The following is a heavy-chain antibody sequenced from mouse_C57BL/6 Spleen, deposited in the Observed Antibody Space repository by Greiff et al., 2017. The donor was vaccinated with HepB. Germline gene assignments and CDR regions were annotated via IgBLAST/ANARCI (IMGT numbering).Heavy chain of an antibody. CDR1: GFTFSSYT. CDR2: ISGGGGNT. CDR3: ARQGYGNYLYYFDY. J-gene: IGHJ2*01. D-gene: IGHD2-10*02. V-gene: IGHV5-9*01. Sequence: EVKVIESGGGLVKPGGSLKLSCAASGFTFSSYTMSWVRQTPEKRLEWVATISGGGGNTYYPDSVKGRFTISRDNAKNTLYLQMSSLRSEDTALYYCARQGYGNYLYYFDYWGQGTTLTVSS.